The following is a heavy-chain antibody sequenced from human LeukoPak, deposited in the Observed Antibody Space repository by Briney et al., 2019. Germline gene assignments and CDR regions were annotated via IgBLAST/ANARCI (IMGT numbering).Heavy chain of an antibody. CDR2: SSRSDSDI. CDR3: VIARIIRLENFFDY. D-gene: IGHD3-3*01. V-gene: IGHV3-48*03. Sequence: GGSLILARATPGFTLTTHEMTSVRQATGKGLESVAYSSRSDSDISYADSVKGRFTISTDNANSSLYLQMDSLRAEDTAVYFCVIARIIRLENFFDYWGQGTLVTVSS. J-gene: IGHJ4*02. CDR1: GFTLTTHE.